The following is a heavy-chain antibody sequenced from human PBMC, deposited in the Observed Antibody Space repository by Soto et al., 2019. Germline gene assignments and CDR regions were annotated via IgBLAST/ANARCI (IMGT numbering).Heavy chain of an antibody. Sequence: QVQLVESGGGVVPPGRSLRLSCAASGFTFSSYGMHWVRQAPGKGLAGVAVISYDGSNKYYADSVQGRFTISRDNSKNTLYLQMNSLRAEDTAVYYCAKDVVVGATTGLGDYCYYSGMDVWGQGTTVTVSS. CDR2: ISYDGSNK. CDR3: AKDVVVGATTGLGDYCYYSGMDV. J-gene: IGHJ6*02. CDR1: GFTFSSYG. D-gene: IGHD1-26*01. V-gene: IGHV3-30*18.